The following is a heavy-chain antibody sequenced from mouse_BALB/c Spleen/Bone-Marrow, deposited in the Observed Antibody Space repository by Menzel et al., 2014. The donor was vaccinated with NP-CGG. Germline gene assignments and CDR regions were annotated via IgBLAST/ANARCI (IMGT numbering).Heavy chain of an antibody. V-gene: IGHV1-5*01. CDR1: GYTFTSYW. CDR3: TRGITTVVATRAMDY. J-gene: IGHJ4*01. D-gene: IGHD1-1*01. Sequence: EVKVVESGTVLARPGASVKMSCKASGYTFTSYWMHWVKQRPGQGLEWIGAIYPGNSDTSYNQKFKGKAKLTAVTSTSTAYMVLSSLTNEDSAVYYCTRGITTVVATRAMDYWGQGTSVTASS. CDR2: IYPGNSDT.